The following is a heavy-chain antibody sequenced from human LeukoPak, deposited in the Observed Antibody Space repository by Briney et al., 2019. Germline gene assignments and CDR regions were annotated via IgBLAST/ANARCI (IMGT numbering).Heavy chain of an antibody. V-gene: IGHV1-18*01. CDR2: IRAQNGNT. CDR3: ARAIVRGVSYLRGFFDAFDI. J-gene: IGHJ3*02. Sequence: ASVKVSYKASGYTFTSYGISWVRQAPGQGLEWMAWIRAQNGNTNYEQKLQGRVTMTTDTSTSTAYMELRSLRSDDTAVYYCARAIVRGVSYLRGFFDAFDIWGQGTMVTVSS. D-gene: IGHD1-26*01. CDR1: GYTFTSYG.